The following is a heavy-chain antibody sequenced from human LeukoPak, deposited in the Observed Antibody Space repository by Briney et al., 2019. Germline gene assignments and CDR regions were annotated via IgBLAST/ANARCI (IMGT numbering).Heavy chain of an antibody. Sequence: PGGSLRLSCAASGFTFSSYGMHWVRQAPGKGLEWVAVIWYDGSNKYYADSVKGRFTISRDNSKNTLYLQMNSLRAEDTAVYYCARALNYRSYSSGWYHYYYGMDVWGQGTTVTVSS. CDR2: IWYDGSNK. V-gene: IGHV3-33*01. D-gene: IGHD6-19*01. J-gene: IGHJ6*02. CDR1: GFTFSSYG. CDR3: ARALNYRSYSSGWYHYYYGMDV.